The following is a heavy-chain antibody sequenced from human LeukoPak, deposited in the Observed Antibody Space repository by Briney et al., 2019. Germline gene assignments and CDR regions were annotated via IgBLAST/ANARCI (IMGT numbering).Heavy chain of an antibody. CDR1: GITFGSFA. V-gene: IGHV3-23*01. Sequence: GGSLRLSCAVSGITFGSFAMSWVRQTPEKGLEWLGFITAYGAGIYYGPSENGRSTLSRDNSNNTLYLQINSLRVDDTAIYYCATGPRSGSFQFWGRGTQVIVSS. J-gene: IGHJ4*02. CDR3: ATGPRSGSFQF. D-gene: IGHD3-10*01. CDR2: ITAYGAGI.